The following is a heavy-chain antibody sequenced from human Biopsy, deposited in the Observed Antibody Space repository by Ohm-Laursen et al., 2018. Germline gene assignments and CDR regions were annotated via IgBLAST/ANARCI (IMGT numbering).Heavy chain of an antibody. Sequence: SLGLSCTASGFTFSIYSMTWVRQAPGKGLEWVAGITGGGDRTYYADSVKGRFTISRDNSKNTLFLQMNSLRAEDTALYYCAKDGYYDILTGPPSDYWGQGTLVTVSS. D-gene: IGHD3-9*01. CDR1: GFTFSIYS. V-gene: IGHV3-23*01. CDR2: ITGGGDRT. CDR3: AKDGYYDILTGPPSDY. J-gene: IGHJ4*02.